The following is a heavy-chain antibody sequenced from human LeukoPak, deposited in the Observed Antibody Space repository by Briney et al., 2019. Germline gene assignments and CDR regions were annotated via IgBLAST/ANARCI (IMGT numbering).Heavy chain of an antibody. J-gene: IGHJ6*02. CDR2: MNPNSGDT. Sequence: EASVKVSCKASGYTFTGYYIHWVRQAPGQGLEWMGWMNPNSGDTNHAQKFQGRFTMTTDTSIRTAYMELSSLRSDDTAVYYCARDREYSNYLLVYGMDVWGQGTTVTVSS. D-gene: IGHD4-11*01. V-gene: IGHV1-2*02. CDR1: GYTFTGYY. CDR3: ARDREYSNYLLVYGMDV.